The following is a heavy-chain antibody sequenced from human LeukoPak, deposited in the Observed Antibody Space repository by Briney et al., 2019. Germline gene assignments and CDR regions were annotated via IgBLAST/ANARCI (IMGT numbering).Heavy chain of an antibody. V-gene: IGHV4-34*01. J-gene: IGHJ5*02. CDR1: GGSFSGYY. CDR3: ARRPRAGWFDP. CDR2: INHSGST. Sequence: SETLSLTCAVYGGSFSGYYWSWIRQPPGKGLEWIGEINHSGSTNYNPSLKSRVTISVDTSKNQFSLKLSSVTAADTAAYYCARRPRAGWFDPWGQGTLVTVSS.